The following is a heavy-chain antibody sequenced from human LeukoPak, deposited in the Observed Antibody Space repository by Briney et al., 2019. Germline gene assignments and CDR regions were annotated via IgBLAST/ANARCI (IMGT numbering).Heavy chain of an antibody. V-gene: IGHV3-74*01. D-gene: IGHD3-22*01. J-gene: IGHJ3*02. CDR2: INKDGSVT. Sequence: PGGSLRLSCAASGFTFSSSWIHWVRQAPGKGLVWVSRINKDGSVTDYAESVKGRFSISRDNSKNTLYLQMNSLRAEDTAVYYCAKFDYYDSSGYYNKVLDAFDIWGQGTMVTVSS. CDR3: AKFDYYDSSGYYNKVLDAFDI. CDR1: GFTFSSSW.